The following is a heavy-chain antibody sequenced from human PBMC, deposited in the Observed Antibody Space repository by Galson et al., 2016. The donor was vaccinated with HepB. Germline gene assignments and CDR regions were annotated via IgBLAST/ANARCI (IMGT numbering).Heavy chain of an antibody. J-gene: IGHJ4*02. D-gene: IGHD6-19*01. V-gene: IGHV3-11*06. CDR3: ARIDSSAWYPDDY. CDR1: GFTFSDYY. CDR2: ISSSSSYT. Sequence: SLRLSCAASGFTFSDYYMSWIRQAPGKGLEWVSYISSSSSYTNYADSVKGRFTISRDNAKNSLYLQMNSLRVEDTAVYYCARIDSSAWYPDDYWGQGTLVTGSS.